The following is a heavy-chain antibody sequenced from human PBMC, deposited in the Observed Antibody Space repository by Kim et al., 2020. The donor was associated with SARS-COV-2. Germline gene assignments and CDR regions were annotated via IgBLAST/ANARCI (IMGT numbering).Heavy chain of an antibody. J-gene: IGHJ6*02. CDR1: GGSISSSSYY. Sequence: SETLSLTCTVSGGSISSSSYYWGWIRQPPGKGLEWIGSIYYSGSTYYNPSLKSRVTISVDTSKNQFSLKLSSLTAADTAVYYSARRPGYGDYVSYYYYYGMDVWGQGTTVTVSS. D-gene: IGHD4-17*01. V-gene: IGHV4-39*01. CDR2: IYYSGST. CDR3: ARRPGYGDYVSYYYYYGMDV.